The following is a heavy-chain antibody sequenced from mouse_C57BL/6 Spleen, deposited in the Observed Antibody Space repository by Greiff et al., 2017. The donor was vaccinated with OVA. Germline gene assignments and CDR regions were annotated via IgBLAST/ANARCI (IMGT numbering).Heavy chain of an antibody. V-gene: IGHV1-74*01. CDR3: SIGLLRYYAMDY. CDR1: GYTFTSYW. J-gene: IGHJ4*01. D-gene: IGHD1-1*01. CDR2: INPSDSDT. Sequence: VQLQQSGAELVKPGASVKLSCTASGYTFTSYWMHWVKQRPGQGLEWIGRINPSDSDTNYNQKFKGKATLTVDKSSSTTYMQLSNLTSEDSAVYYCSIGLLRYYAMDYWGQGTSVTVSS.